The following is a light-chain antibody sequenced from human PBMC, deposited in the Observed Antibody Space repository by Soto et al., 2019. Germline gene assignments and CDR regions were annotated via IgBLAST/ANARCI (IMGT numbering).Light chain of an antibody. Sequence: EIFLTQSPGTLSLSQWERATLSCRASQSVSNNYLAWYQQKPGQAPRLLIYGASSRATGVADRFSGRGSGAEFTLTISRLEPGDFAVYYCQQSYSTPITFGQGTRLEIK. CDR2: GAS. J-gene: IGKJ5*01. V-gene: IGKV3-20*01. CDR1: QSVSNNY. CDR3: QQSYSTPIT.